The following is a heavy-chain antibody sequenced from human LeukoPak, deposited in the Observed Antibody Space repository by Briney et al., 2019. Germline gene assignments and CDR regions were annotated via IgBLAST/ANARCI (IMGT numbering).Heavy chain of an antibody. CDR2: IYPGDSDT. CDR1: GYSLTSYW. V-gene: IGHV5-51*01. D-gene: IGHD5-24*01. CDR3: ASPSRVEMATITNAFDI. Sequence: GESLKISYKGSGYSLTSYWIGWVRQMPGKGLEWMGIIYPGDSDTRYSPSFQGQVTISADKSISTAYPQWSSLKASDTAMYYCASPSRVEMATITNAFDIWAKGQWSPSLQ. J-gene: IGHJ3*02.